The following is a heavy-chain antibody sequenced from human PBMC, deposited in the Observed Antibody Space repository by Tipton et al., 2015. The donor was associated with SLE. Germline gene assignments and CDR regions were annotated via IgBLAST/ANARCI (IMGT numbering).Heavy chain of an antibody. Sequence: LRLSCTVSGGSISSYYWGWIRQPPGKGLEWIGSIYYSGSTYYNPSLKSRVTISVDTSKNQFSLKLSSVTAADTAVYYCARDRRGWYFDLWGRGTLVTVSS. CDR3: ARDRRGWYFDL. D-gene: IGHD3-10*01. J-gene: IGHJ2*01. V-gene: IGHV4-39*07. CDR1: GGSISSYY. CDR2: IYYSGST.